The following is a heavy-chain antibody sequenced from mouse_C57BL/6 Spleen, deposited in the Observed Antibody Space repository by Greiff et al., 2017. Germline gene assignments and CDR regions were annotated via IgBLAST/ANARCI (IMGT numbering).Heavy chain of an antibody. Sequence: VQLKESGPELVKPGASVKISCTASGYSFTGYYMNWVKQSPEKSLEWIGAINPSTGGTTYNQKFKAKATLTVDKSSSTAYMQLKSLTSEDSAVYYCARKLYYFDYWGQGTTLTVSS. D-gene: IGHD3-3*01. CDR3: ARKLYYFDY. CDR1: GYSFTGYY. V-gene: IGHV1-42*01. CDR2: INPSTGGT. J-gene: IGHJ2*01.